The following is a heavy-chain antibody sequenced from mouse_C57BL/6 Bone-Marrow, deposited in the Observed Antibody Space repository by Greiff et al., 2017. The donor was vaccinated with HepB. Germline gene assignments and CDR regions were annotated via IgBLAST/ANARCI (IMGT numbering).Heavy chain of an antibody. J-gene: IGHJ4*01. V-gene: IGHV2-2*01. CDR1: GFSLTSYG. Sequence: QVQLKESGPGLVQPSQSLSITCTVSGFSLTSYGVHWVRQSPGKGLEWLGVIWSGGSTDYNAAFISRLSISKDKSKSQVFFKMNSLQADDTAIYYCARSFYYYGSSCYAMDYWGQGTSVTVSS. CDR2: IWSGGST. D-gene: IGHD1-1*01. CDR3: ARSFYYYGSSCYAMDY.